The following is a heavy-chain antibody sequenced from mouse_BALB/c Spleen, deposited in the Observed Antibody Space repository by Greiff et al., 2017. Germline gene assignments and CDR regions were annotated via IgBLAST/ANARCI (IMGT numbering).Heavy chain of an antibody. CDR1: GFTFSSFG. D-gene: IGHD2-14*01. J-gene: IGHJ2*01. V-gene: IGHV5-17*02. CDR2: ISSGSSTI. CDR3: ARDYRYAPDY. Sequence: EVQLVESGGGLVQPGGSRKLSCAASGFTFSSFGMHWVRQAPEKGLEWVAYISSGSSTIYYADTVKGRFTISRDNPKNTLFLQMTCLRSEDTAMYYCARDYRYAPDYWGQGTTLTVAS.